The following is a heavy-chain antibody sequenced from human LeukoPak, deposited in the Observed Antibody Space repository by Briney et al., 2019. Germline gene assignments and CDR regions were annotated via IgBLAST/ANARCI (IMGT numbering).Heavy chain of an antibody. Sequence: GGSLRLSCTASGFTFSSYAMNWVRQAPGKGLEWVSGIGAGGTFTYYADSVKGRFTIFRDNSRNTLDLQMNSLRAEDTALYYCARGLTAISFIDYWGQGTLVTVSS. CDR3: ARGLTAISFIDY. CDR2: IGAGGTFT. V-gene: IGHV3-23*01. CDR1: GFTFSSYA. D-gene: IGHD2-21*02. J-gene: IGHJ4*02.